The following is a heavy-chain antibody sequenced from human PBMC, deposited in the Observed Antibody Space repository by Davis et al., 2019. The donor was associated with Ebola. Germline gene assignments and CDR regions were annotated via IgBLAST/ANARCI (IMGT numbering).Heavy chain of an antibody. V-gene: IGHV3-23*01. CDR1: GFTYSNYA. Sequence: GESLKISCAASGFTYSNYAMHWVRQAPGKGLEWVSTVGLSADTYYADSVKGRFTISRDNSKNTLHLQMNSLRVEDTAIYYCAKDTSNVWFDVWGPGTMVTVSS. CDR2: VGLSADT. D-gene: IGHD6-19*01. J-gene: IGHJ3*01. CDR3: AKDTSNVWFDV.